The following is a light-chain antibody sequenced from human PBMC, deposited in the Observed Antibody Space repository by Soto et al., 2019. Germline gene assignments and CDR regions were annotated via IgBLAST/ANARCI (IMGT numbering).Light chain of an antibody. CDR1: QSISSW. V-gene: IGKV1-5*01. J-gene: IGKJ1*01. CDR3: QHYNSYSEA. Sequence: DIPMNQSPSTLSAYVGDRVTITCRASQSISSWLAWYQQNPGKAPKLLIYDASSLENGVPSRFSGSRSGTEFTLTISSLQPDDFATYYCQHYNSYSEAFGQGTMVDVK. CDR2: DAS.